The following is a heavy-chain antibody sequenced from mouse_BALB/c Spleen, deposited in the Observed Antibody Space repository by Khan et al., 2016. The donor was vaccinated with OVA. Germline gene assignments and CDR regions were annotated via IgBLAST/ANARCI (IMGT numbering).Heavy chain of an antibody. CDR3: ARVDYGYGFAY. D-gene: IGHD1-2*01. J-gene: IGHJ3*01. Sequence: EVELVESGGGLVQPGGSLRLSCATSGFTFTDYYMNWVRQPPGKALEWLGFIRKKASGYTTEYSPSVKGRFTISRDNSQSILYLQMNTLRAEDSATYYRARVDYGYGFAYWGQGTLVTVSA. CDR2: IRKKASGYTT. CDR1: GFTFTDYY. V-gene: IGHV7-3*02.